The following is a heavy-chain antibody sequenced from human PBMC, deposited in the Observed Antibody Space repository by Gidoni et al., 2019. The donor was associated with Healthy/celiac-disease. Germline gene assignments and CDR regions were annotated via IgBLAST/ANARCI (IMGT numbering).Heavy chain of an antibody. J-gene: IGHJ3*02. V-gene: IGHV3-30*03. D-gene: IGHD6-19*01. Sequence: QVQLVESGGGVVQPGRSLRLSCAASGFTFSSYGMHWVRQAPGKGLEWVAVISYDGSNKYYADSVKGRFTISRDNSKNTLYLQMNSLRAEDTAVYYCATLSGYSSGWYWPGLAFDIWGQGTMVTVSS. CDR2: ISYDGSNK. CDR1: GFTFSSYG. CDR3: ATLSGYSSGWYWPGLAFDI.